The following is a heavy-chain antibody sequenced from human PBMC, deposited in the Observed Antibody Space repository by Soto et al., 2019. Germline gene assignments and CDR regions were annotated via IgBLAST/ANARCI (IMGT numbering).Heavy chain of an antibody. J-gene: IGHJ4*02. V-gene: IGHV3-23*01. D-gene: IGHD6-13*01. CDR3: AKVGSSWYSHFDY. CDR2: ISGGGGSA. Sequence: EVQLLESGGGLVQPGGSLRLSCAASGVTFSSYAMNWVRQTPGKGLVWVSIISGGGGSAYYADSVKGRFSISRDNSKNTLYLQMNSLRAEDTAVYYCAKVGSSWYSHFDYWGQGTLVTVSS. CDR1: GVTFSSYA.